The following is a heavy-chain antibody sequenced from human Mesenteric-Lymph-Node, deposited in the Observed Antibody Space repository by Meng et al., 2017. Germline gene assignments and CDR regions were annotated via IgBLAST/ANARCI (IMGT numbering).Heavy chain of an antibody. CDR1: GGSISSSNG. V-gene: IGHV4-4*02. Sequence: QVLLQESGPGLVKPSGTLSPTCAVSGGSISSSNGWSWVRQPPGKGLEWIGKIYHSGIPFYNPYLKSRVTMSVDNSKNQFSLKLNSMTAADTAVYYCARDPTGGEDHQRVWGQGTLVTVSS. J-gene: IGHJ4*02. D-gene: IGHD1-14*01. CDR2: IYHSGIP. CDR3: ARDPTGGEDHQRV.